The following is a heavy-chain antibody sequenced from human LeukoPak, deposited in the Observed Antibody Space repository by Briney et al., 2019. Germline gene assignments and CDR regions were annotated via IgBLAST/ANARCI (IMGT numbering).Heavy chain of an antibody. V-gene: IGHV3-9*03. CDR2: ISWNSGSI. D-gene: IGHD6-19*01. CDR3: AKAPRSSGADYFDY. J-gene: IGHJ4*02. Sequence: GGSLRLSCAASGFTFGDYAMHWVRQAPGKGLEWVSGISWNSGSIGYADSVKGRFTISRDNAKNSLYLQMNSLRAEDMALYYCAKAPRSSGADYFDYWGQGTLVTVSS. CDR1: GFTFGDYA.